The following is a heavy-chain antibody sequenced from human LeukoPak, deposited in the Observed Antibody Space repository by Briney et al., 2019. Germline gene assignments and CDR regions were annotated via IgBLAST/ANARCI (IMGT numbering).Heavy chain of an antibody. Sequence: SETLSLTCSVSGDSVSRSDSYWDWIRQPPGKGLEWIGTIYYSGRTYYSPSLRSRVTMSVDTSNNPFSLTLRSVTAADTALYYCARRRYFDGSGYLEWGQGTLLSVSS. CDR3: ARRRYFDGSGYLE. CDR2: IYYSGRT. J-gene: IGHJ1*01. CDR1: GDSVSRSDSY. V-gene: IGHV4-39*01. D-gene: IGHD3-22*01.